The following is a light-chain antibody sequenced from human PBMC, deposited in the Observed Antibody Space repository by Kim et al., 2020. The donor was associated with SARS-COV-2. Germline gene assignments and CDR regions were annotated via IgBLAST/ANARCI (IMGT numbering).Light chain of an antibody. Sequence: QSALTQPRSVSGSPGQSVTISCTGTGSDVGAYTYISWYQQHTGKAPKLIIYSVTERPSVVPDRFSGSKSGPTASLTISGLQADDEADYYCCSFAGLYTHVFGGGTKVTVL. V-gene: IGLV2-11*01. CDR2: SVT. CDR3: CSFAGLYTHV. J-gene: IGLJ2*01. CDR1: GSDVGAYTY.